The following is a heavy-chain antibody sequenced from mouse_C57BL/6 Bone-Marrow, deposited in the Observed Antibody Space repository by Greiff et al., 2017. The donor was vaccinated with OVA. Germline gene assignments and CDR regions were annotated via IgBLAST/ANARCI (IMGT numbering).Heavy chain of an antibody. J-gene: IGHJ3*01. CDR2: IYPGDGDT. Sequence: VQLKQSGAELVKPGASVKISCKASGYAFSSYWMNWVKQRPGKGLEWIGQIYPGDGDTNYNGKFKGKATLTADKSSSTAYMQLSSLTSEDSAVYFCARPYYGSSSGFAYWGQGTLVTVSA. D-gene: IGHD1-1*01. V-gene: IGHV1-80*01. CDR3: ARPYYGSSSGFAY. CDR1: GYAFSSYW.